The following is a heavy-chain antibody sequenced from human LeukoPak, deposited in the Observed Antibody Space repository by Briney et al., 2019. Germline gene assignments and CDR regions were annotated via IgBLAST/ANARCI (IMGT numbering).Heavy chain of an antibody. Sequence: SETLSLTCTVSGGSISSYYWSWIRQPPGKGLEWIGYIYYSGSTNYNPSLKSRVTISVDTSKNQFSLKLSSVTAADTAVYYCARPQGIAAAGGGAFDIWGQGTMVTVSS. V-gene: IGHV4-59*01. CDR1: GGSISSYY. J-gene: IGHJ3*02. CDR3: ARPQGIAAAGGGAFDI. CDR2: IYYSGST. D-gene: IGHD6-13*01.